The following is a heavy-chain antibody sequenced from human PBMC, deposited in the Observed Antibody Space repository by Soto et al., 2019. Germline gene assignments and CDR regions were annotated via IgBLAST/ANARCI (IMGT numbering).Heavy chain of an antibody. Sequence: SETLSLTCTVSGGSISSSSYHWGWIRQPPGEGLEWIGTISYSGSTFYNPSLKSRVSITADTSKNRFSLKLSSVTAADTAVYYCSGDSRTWVWGEYWGQGTLVTVSS. V-gene: IGHV4-39*01. CDR3: SGDSRTWVWGEY. CDR2: ISYSGST. J-gene: IGHJ1*01. CDR1: GGSISSSSYH. D-gene: IGHD6-13*01.